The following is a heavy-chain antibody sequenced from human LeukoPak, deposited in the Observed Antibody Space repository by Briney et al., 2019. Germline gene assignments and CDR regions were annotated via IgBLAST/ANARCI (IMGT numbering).Heavy chain of an antibody. D-gene: IGHD3-10*01. CDR2: IIPILGIA. Sequence: SVKVSCKASGGTFSSYAISWVRQAPGQGLEWMGRIIPILGIANYAQKFQGRVTITADKSTSTAYMELSSLRSEDTAVYYCAREITMVRGIFESLPHGMDVWGQGTTVTVSS. CDR3: AREITMVRGIFESLPHGMDV. V-gene: IGHV1-69*04. CDR1: GGTFSSYA. J-gene: IGHJ6*02.